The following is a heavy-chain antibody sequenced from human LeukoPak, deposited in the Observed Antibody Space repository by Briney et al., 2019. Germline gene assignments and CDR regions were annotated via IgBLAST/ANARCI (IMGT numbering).Heavy chain of an antibody. CDR3: ARVGGIAAAGLYFDY. J-gene: IGHJ4*02. Sequence: ASVKVSCKASGYTFTSYGISWVRQAPGQGLEWMGWISAYNGNTNYAQKLQGRVTMTTDTSTSTAYMELSRLRSDDTAVYYCARVGGIAAAGLYFDYWGQGTLVTVSS. CDR2: ISAYNGNT. V-gene: IGHV1-18*01. CDR1: GYTFTSYG. D-gene: IGHD6-13*01.